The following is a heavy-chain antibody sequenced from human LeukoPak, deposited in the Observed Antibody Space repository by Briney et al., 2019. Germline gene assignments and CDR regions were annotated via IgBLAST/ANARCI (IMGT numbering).Heavy chain of an antibody. CDR2: IYSGGST. V-gene: IGHV3-53*01. J-gene: IGHJ4*02. D-gene: IGHD6-19*01. Sequence: GGSLRLSCAASGFTVSSNYMSWVRQAPGKGLEWVSVIYSGGSTYYADSVKGRFTISRDNSRNTLYLQMNSLRAEDTAVYYCACGSSYSSGWYAGYWGQGTLVTVSS. CDR1: GFTVSSNY. CDR3: ACGSSYSSGWYAGY.